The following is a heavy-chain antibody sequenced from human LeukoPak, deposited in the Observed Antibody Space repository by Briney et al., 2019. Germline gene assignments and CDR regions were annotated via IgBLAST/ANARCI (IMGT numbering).Heavy chain of an antibody. CDR2: INPSGGST. D-gene: IGHD4-17*01. J-gene: IGHJ3*02. V-gene: IGHV1-46*01. Sequence: ASVKVSCKASGYTFTSYGISWVRQAPGQGLEWMGIINPSGGSTSYAQKFQGRITVTRDTSTSTVYMELSSLRSEDTAVYYCARGRVTTLSRDAFDIWGQGTMVTVSS. CDR3: ARGRVTTLSRDAFDI. CDR1: GYTFTSYG.